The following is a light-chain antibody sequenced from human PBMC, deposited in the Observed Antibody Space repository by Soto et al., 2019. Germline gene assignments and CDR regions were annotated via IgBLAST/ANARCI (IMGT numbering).Light chain of an antibody. Sequence: DIQMTQSPSSLSASVGDRVTITCRASQGISTYLNWYHQKPGKAPKLLIYAASSLQSGVPSRFSGSGSGTEFTLTISSLQPDDFATYYCQHYNSYSEAFGQGTKVDIK. CDR1: QGISTY. CDR2: AAS. V-gene: IGKV1-16*01. CDR3: QHYNSYSEA. J-gene: IGKJ1*01.